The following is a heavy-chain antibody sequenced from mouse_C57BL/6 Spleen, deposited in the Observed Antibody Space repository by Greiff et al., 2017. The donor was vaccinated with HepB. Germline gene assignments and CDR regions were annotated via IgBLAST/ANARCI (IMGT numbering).Heavy chain of an antibody. Sequence: QVQLQQSGAELARPGASVKLSCKASGYTFTSYGISWVKQRTGQGLEWIGEIYPRSGNTYYNEKFKGKATLTADKSSSTAYMELRSLTSEDSAVYFCARSYYDYGRFAYWGQGTLVTVSA. CDR1: GYTFTSYG. V-gene: IGHV1-81*01. J-gene: IGHJ3*01. CDR3: ARSYYDYGRFAY. D-gene: IGHD2-4*01. CDR2: IYPRSGNT.